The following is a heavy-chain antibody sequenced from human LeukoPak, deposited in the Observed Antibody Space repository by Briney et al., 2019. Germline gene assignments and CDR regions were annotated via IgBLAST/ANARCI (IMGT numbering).Heavy chain of an antibody. CDR1: GGSISSYY. Sequence: SETLSLTCTVSGGSISSYYWSWIRQPPGKGLEWIGYIYYSGSTSYNPSLKSRVTISVDTSKNQFSLKLSSVTAADTAVYYCARGEDVVDYWGQGTLVTVSS. CDR3: ARGEDVVDY. J-gene: IGHJ4*02. V-gene: IGHV4-59*01. D-gene: IGHD3-16*01. CDR2: IYYSGST.